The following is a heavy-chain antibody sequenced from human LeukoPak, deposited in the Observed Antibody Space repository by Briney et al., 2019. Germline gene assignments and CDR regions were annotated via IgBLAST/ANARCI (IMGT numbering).Heavy chain of an antibody. D-gene: IGHD2-21*01. Sequence: GGTLRLSCAASGFTFSNHAMSWVRQAPGKGLEWVSAISDSGNTYHADSVKGRFTISRDSSKNTLFLQMNRLRPEDAAVYYCAKAPVTTCRGAYCYPFDYWGQGTLATVSS. V-gene: IGHV3-23*01. CDR1: GFTFSNHA. CDR3: AKAPVTTCRGAYCYPFDY. J-gene: IGHJ4*02. CDR2: ISDSGNT.